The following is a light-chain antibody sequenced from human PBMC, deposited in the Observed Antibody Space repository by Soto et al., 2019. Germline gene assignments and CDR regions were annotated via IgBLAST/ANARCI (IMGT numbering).Light chain of an antibody. CDR1: QSLLHKNKNTY. V-gene: IGKV2-28*01. J-gene: IGKJ1*01. CDR2: MGF. Sequence: DIVMTQSPLSLPVTPGEAASISCRSSQSLLHKNKNTYFNWYVQKPGQSPQLLIYMGFKRASGVPDRFSGSGSGTYFTLRISRVEAEDAGVYYCMQALQTPRTLGQGTKVDIK. CDR3: MQALQTPRT.